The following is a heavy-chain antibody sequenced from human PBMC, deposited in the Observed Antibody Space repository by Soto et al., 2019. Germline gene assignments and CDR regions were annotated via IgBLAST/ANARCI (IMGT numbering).Heavy chain of an antibody. CDR2: IYHSGNT. CDR3: ASRWGEGRVDY. CDR1: GGSISSSNW. V-gene: IGHV4-4*02. J-gene: IGHJ4*02. D-gene: IGHD3-10*01. Sequence: QVQLQESGPGLVKPSGTLSLTCAVSGGSISSSNWWSWVRQPPGKGLEWIGEIYHSGNTNYNPSLNSRVTMAVDNSRNQFSLKLSDVTAADTAVYYCASRWGEGRVDYWGQGTLVTVSS.